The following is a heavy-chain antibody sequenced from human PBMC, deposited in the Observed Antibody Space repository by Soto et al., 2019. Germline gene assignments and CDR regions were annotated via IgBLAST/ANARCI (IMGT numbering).Heavy chain of an antibody. Sequence: QVQLVQSGAEVKKPGSSVKVSCKASGGTFSSYAISWVRQAPGQGLEWMGGIIPIFGTANYAQKFQGRVTITADEYTSTAYMGLSSLRSEDTAVYYCARGRDIVVVVAATRGLDAFDIWGQGTMVTVSS. V-gene: IGHV1-69*01. CDR2: IIPIFGTA. CDR3: ARGRDIVVVVAATRGLDAFDI. CDR1: GGTFSSYA. D-gene: IGHD2-15*01. J-gene: IGHJ3*02.